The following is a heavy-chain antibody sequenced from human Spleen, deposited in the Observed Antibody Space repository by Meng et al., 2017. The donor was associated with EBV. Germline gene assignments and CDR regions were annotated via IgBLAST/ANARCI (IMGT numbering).Heavy chain of an antibody. Sequence: QLRLEQGGAGLLKPSETLSLTCGVYGGSVRGYYWTWIRQPPGKGLEWIGEINHSGSTNYNPSLKSRVTMSVDTSKNQFSLKLRSVTAADTAVYYCARDNRGWYFDYWGQGTLVTVSS. J-gene: IGHJ4*02. CDR1: GGSVRGYY. CDR2: INHSGST. D-gene: IGHD3-10*01. V-gene: IGHV4-34*01. CDR3: ARDNRGWYFDY.